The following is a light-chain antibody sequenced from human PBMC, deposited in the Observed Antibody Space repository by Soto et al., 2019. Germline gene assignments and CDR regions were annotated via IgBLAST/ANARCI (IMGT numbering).Light chain of an antibody. Sequence: IQMTQSPSALSASVGDSVTITWRESQTPRTFIHWYQQKPGKAPRLLIYATSTLQSGVPSRFSGRDSGADFTLTINNLQPEDFATYYCQQQPYTFGPGTKVDI. CDR3: QQQPYT. V-gene: IGKV1-39*01. J-gene: IGKJ3*01. CDR2: ATS. CDR1: QTPRTF.